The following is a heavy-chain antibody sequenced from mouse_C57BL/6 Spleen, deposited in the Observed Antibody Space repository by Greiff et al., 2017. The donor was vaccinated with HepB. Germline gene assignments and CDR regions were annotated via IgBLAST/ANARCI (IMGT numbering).Heavy chain of an antibody. Sequence: DVMLVESGGGLVKPGGSLKLSCAASGFTFSDYGMHWVRQAPEKGLEWVAYISSGSSTIYYADTVKGRFTISRDNAKNTLFLQMTSLRSEDTAMYYCARQAAQAAWFAYWGQGTLVTVSA. J-gene: IGHJ3*01. V-gene: IGHV5-17*01. CDR3: ARQAAQAAWFAY. CDR2: ISSGSSTI. D-gene: IGHD3-2*02. CDR1: GFTFSDYG.